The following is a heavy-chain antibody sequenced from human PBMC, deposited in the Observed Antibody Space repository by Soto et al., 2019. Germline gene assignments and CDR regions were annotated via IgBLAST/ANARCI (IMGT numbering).Heavy chain of an antibody. Sequence: PSETLSLTCTVSGGSISSSSYYWGWIRQPPGKGLEWIGSIYYSGSTYYNPSLKSRVTISVDTSKNQFSLKLSSVTAADTAVYYCAASIAAAGGPFFDYWGQGTLVTVS. D-gene: IGHD6-13*01. CDR1: GGSISSSSYY. CDR3: AASIAAAGGPFFDY. CDR2: IYYSGST. V-gene: IGHV4-39*01. J-gene: IGHJ4*02.